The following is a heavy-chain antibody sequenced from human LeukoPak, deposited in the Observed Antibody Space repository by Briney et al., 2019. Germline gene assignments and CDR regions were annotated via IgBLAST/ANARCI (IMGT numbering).Heavy chain of an antibody. V-gene: IGHV3-48*03. CDR2: ISSSGSTR. J-gene: IGHJ5*02. D-gene: IGHD2-8*02. Sequence: RGSLRLSCAASGFTLSSYEMNWVRPAPRKGLEWVSSISSSGSTRYYVDSVKGRFTISRDNAEKSLYLQMNSLRAEDTAVYYCARDCCTGGRNIFGPWGEGTLVTVSS. CDR1: GFTLSSYE. CDR3: ARDCCTGGRNIFGP.